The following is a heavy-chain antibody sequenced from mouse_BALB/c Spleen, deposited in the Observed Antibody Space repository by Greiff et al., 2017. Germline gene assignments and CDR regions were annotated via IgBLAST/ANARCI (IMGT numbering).Heavy chain of an antibody. Sequence: VQLQQSGPGLVQPSQSLSITCTASGFSLTSYGVHWVRQSPGKGLEWLGVIWSGGSTDYNAAFISRLSISKDNSKSQVFFKMNSLQSNDTAIYYCARNRDDGRAWFAYWGQGTLVTVSA. J-gene: IGHJ3*01. V-gene: IGHV2-2*03. CDR3: ARNRDDGRAWFAY. CDR2: IWSGGST. CDR1: GFSLTSYG. D-gene: IGHD2-3*01.